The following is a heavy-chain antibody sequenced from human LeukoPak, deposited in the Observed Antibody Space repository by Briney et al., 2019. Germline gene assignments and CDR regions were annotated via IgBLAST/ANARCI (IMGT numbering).Heavy chain of an antibody. CDR2: IDPSDSYN. CDR3: ARLVGEGIAVAGKLRLEDY. D-gene: IGHD6-19*01. Sequence: GESLKISCNCSGYSFTSYWISWVRQLPAKRLECMGGIDPSDSYNHHRPPFPGHVTIPTGRHISTAYLPWSSLYASATPMFYFARLVGEGIAVAGKLRLEDYWGQGTLVTVSS. CDR1: GYSFTSYW. V-gene: IGHV5-10-1*01. J-gene: IGHJ4*02.